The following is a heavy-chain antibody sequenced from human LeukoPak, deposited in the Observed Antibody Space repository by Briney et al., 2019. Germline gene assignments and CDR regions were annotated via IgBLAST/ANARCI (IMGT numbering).Heavy chain of an antibody. D-gene: IGHD2/OR15-2a*01. CDR2: ISPGVSGYT. CDR3: VRDVSRRIGMDV. J-gene: IGHJ6*02. V-gene: IGHV3-21*06. Sequence: GGSLRLSCLASGFSFNSYTMNWVREAPGKGLEWVSTISPGVSGYTWYAESVKGRFTISRDNPENSLYLQMDSLRAVDTAVYYCVRDVSRRIGMDVWGQGTTVTVSS. CDR1: GFSFNSYT.